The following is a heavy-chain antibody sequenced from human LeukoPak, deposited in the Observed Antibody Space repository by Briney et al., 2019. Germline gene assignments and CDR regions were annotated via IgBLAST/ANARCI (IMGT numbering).Heavy chain of an antibody. CDR3: ARAAAGTWDYYYGMDV. J-gene: IGHJ6*02. D-gene: IGHD6-13*01. V-gene: IGHV1-69*13. Sequence: SVTVSCQASVGTFSSYASSWVRQAPGQGLEWMGGIIHIFGTANYAQKFQGRVTITSDESTSTAYMERSSLRSEDTAVYYCARAAAGTWDYYYGMDVWGQGTTVTVSS. CDR1: VGTFSSYA. CDR2: IIHIFGTA.